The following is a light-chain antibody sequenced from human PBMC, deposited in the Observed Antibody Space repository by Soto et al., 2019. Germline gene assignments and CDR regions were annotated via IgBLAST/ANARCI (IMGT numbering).Light chain of an antibody. CDR1: QSVSSN. Sequence: EIVMTQSPATLSVSPGERATLSCRASQSVSSNLAWYQHKPGQAPRLLISGASSRATGIPDRFSGSGSGTDFTLTISRLEPEDFALYYCQQYGGSPITFGQGTRLEI. CDR3: QQYGGSPIT. J-gene: IGKJ5*01. CDR2: GAS. V-gene: IGKV3-20*01.